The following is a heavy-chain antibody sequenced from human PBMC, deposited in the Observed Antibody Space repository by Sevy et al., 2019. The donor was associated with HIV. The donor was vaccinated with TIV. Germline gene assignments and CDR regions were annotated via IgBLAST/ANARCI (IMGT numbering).Heavy chain of an antibody. CDR3: ARDRRTLNYYGSSGYNYYFDY. V-gene: IGHV3-21*01. Sequence: GGSLRLSCAASGFTFSDYNMNWVRQAPGKGQEWVSSITDSSSYIYHADSVKGRFTISRDNAKKSLYLQMNSLRAEDTAIYYCARDRRTLNYYGSSGYNYYFDYWGQGTLVTVSS. D-gene: IGHD3-22*01. CDR2: ITDSSSYI. J-gene: IGHJ4*02. CDR1: GFTFSDYN.